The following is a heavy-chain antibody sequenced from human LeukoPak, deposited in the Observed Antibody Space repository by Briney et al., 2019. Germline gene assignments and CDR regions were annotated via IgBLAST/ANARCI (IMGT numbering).Heavy chain of an antibody. CDR2: IYHSGST. CDR3: ARGNGILTD. Sequence: PSETLSLTCTVSGGSISSGGYYWSWIRQPPGKGLEWIGYIYHSGSTYYNPSLKSRVTISVDRSKNQFSLKLSSVTAADTAVYYCARGNGILTDWGQGTLVTVSS. CDR1: GGSISSGGYY. D-gene: IGHD3-9*01. J-gene: IGHJ4*02. V-gene: IGHV4-30-2*01.